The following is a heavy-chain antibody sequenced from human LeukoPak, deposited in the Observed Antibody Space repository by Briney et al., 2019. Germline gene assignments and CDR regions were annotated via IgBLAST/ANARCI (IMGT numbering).Heavy chain of an antibody. CDR2: IYHSGST. CDR1: GGSISSGGYY. Sequence: SETLSLTCTVSGGSISSGGYYWSWIRQPPGKGLEWIGYIYHSGSTYYNPSLKSRVTISVDRSKNQFSLKLSSVTAADTAVYYCARYRYCSSTSCYTGGYFDYWGQGTLVTVSS. D-gene: IGHD2-2*02. J-gene: IGHJ4*02. CDR3: ARYRYCSSTSCYTGGYFDY. V-gene: IGHV4-30-2*01.